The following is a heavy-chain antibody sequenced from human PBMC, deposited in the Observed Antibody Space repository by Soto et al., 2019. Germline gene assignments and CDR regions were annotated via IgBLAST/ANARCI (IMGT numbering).Heavy chain of an antibody. CDR2: IIPVFDTA. CDR1: GDSFSNYA. D-gene: IGHD3-22*01. V-gene: IGHV1-69*01. CDR3: ARELWYYDSSGYTVAWYFDL. Sequence: QVQLVQSGAEVKKPGSSVKVSCKASGDSFSNYAISWVRQAPGQGLEWMGGIIPVFDTANYAQKFQGRVTVTADESTGTVYMAMSRLSSEDTAVYYCARELWYYDSSGYTVAWYFDLWGRGTLCTVSS. J-gene: IGHJ2*01.